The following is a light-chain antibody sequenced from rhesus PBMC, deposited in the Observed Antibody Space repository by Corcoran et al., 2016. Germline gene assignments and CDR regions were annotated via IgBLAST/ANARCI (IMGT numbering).Light chain of an antibody. Sequence: DIQMTQSPSSLSASVGDTVTITCRASQGISSYLVWYQQKPGKAPKLLLYKASTLQSGVPSRFSGSGSGTDFTLTISTLQPEDFATYYCQQHNSYPLTFGGGTKVEIK. V-gene: IGKV1-25*01. CDR2: KAS. CDR1: QGISSY. CDR3: QQHNSYPLT. J-gene: IGKJ4*01.